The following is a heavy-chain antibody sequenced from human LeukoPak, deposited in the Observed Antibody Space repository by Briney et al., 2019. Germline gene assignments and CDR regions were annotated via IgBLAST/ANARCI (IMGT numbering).Heavy chain of an antibody. CDR1: GGSFSGYY. J-gene: IGHJ4*02. CDR3: ARGSIVVATFFDY. CDR2: INHSGST. Sequence: SETLSLTRAVYGGSFSGYYWSWIRQPPGKGLEWIGEINHSGSTNYNPSLKSRVTISVDTSKNQFSLKLSSVTAADTAVYYCARGSIVVATFFDYWGQGTLVTVSS. V-gene: IGHV4-34*01. D-gene: IGHD3-22*01.